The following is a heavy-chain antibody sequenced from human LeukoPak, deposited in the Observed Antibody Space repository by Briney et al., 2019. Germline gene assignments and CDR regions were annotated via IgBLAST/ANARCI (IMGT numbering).Heavy chain of an antibody. J-gene: IGHJ6*02. CDR1: GYTFTGYY. Sequence: ASVKVSCKASGYTFTGYYIHWVRQAPGQGLEWMGIINPSGGSTSYAQKFQGRVTMTRDTSTSTVYMELSSLRSEDTAVYYCASPSTLVVVPAAHYYGMDVWGQGTTVTVSS. V-gene: IGHV1-46*01. D-gene: IGHD2-2*01. CDR2: INPSGGST. CDR3: ASPSTLVVVPAAHYYGMDV.